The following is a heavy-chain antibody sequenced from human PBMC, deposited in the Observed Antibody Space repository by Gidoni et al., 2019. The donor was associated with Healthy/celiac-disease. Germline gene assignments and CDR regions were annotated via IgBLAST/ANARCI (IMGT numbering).Heavy chain of an antibody. D-gene: IGHD4-17*01. V-gene: IGHV4-59*01. CDR2: IYYSGST. CDR3: ARAGVTTGYWYFDL. CDR1: GGSISSYY. J-gene: IGHJ2*01. Sequence: QVQLQASGPGLVKPSETLSLPCPVSGGSISSYYWSWIRQPPGKGLEWIGYIYYSGSTNYNPSLKSRVTISVDTSKNQFSLKLSSVTAADTAVYYCARAGVTTGYWYFDLWGRGTLVTVSS.